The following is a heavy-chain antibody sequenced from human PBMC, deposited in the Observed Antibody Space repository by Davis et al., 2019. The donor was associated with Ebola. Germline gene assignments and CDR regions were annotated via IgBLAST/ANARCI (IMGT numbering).Heavy chain of an antibody. CDR3: AIYLVLDAFDI. CDR2: IYHSGST. J-gene: IGHJ3*02. D-gene: IGHD2-8*02. CDR1: GGSISSYY. V-gene: IGHV4-59*01. Sequence: SETLSLTCTVSGGSISSYYWSWIRQPPGKGLEWIGYIYHSGSTYYNPSLKSRVTISVDRSKNQFSLKLSSVTAADTAVYYCAIYLVLDAFDIWGQGTMVTVSS.